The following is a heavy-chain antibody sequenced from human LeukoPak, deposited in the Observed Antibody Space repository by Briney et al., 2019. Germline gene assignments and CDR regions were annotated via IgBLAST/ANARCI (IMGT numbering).Heavy chain of an antibody. CDR2: IYYSGST. J-gene: IGHJ6*02. V-gene: IGHV4-39*01. Sequence: SETLSLTCTVSGGSISSSSYYWGWIRQPPGKGLEWIGSIYYSGSTYYNPSLKSRVTISVDTSKNQFSLKLSSVTAADTAVYYCARHAAVAGPYGMDVWGQGTMVSVSS. D-gene: IGHD6-19*01. CDR3: ARHAAVAGPYGMDV. CDR1: GGSISSSSYY.